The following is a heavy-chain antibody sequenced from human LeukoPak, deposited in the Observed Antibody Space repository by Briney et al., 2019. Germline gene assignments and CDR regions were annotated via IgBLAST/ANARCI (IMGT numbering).Heavy chain of an antibody. D-gene: IGHD3-10*01. CDR1: GFTFSNAW. Sequence: GGSLRLSCAASGFTFSNAWMSWVRQAPGKGLEWVGRIKSKTDGGTTDYAAPVKGRFTISRDNSKNTLYLQMNSLRAEDTAVYYCASSMVRGVIITRPYYYYGMDVWGQGTTVTVSS. CDR2: IKSKTDGGTT. J-gene: IGHJ6*02. V-gene: IGHV3-15*01. CDR3: ASSMVRGVIITRPYYYYGMDV.